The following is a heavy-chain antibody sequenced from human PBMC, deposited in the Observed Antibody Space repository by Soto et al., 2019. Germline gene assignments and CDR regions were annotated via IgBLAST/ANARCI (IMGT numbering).Heavy chain of an antibody. Sequence: ASVKVSCKASGYTFTSYYMHWVRQAPGQGLEWMGIINPSGGSTSYAQKFQGRVTMTRDTSTSTVYMELSSLRSEDTAVYDCASWDYYDSSGYPPGSNYFDYWGQGTLVTVSS. D-gene: IGHD3-22*01. CDR3: ASWDYYDSSGYPPGSNYFDY. CDR2: INPSGGST. J-gene: IGHJ4*02. CDR1: GYTFTSYY. V-gene: IGHV1-46*01.